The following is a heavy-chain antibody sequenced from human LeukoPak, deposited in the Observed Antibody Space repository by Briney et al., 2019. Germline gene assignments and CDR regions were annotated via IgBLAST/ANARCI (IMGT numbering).Heavy chain of an antibody. CDR2: INPNSGGT. CDR1: GYTFTGYY. CDR3: ARATFPVDALDI. V-gene: IGHV1-2*02. Sequence: ASVKASCKASGYTFTGYYMHWVRQAPGQGLEWMGWINPNSGGTNYAQKFQGRVTMTRDTSISTAYMELRSLRSDDTAVYYCARATFPVDALDIWGQGTMVTVSS. D-gene: IGHD2-21*01. J-gene: IGHJ3*02.